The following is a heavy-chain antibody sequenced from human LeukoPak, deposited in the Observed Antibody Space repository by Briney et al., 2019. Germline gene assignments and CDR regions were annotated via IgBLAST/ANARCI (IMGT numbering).Heavy chain of an antibody. CDR2: IYYSGST. D-gene: IGHD2-15*01. V-gene: IGHV4-31*03. CDR1: GGSISSGGYY. Sequence: SETLSLTCTVSGGSISSGGYYWSWIRQHPGKGLEWIGYIYYSGSTYYNPSLKSRVTISVDTSKNQFSLKLSSVTAADTAVYYCARSWGSSVVRAPGEFDYWGQGTLVTVSS. J-gene: IGHJ4*02. CDR3: ARSWGSSVVRAPGEFDY.